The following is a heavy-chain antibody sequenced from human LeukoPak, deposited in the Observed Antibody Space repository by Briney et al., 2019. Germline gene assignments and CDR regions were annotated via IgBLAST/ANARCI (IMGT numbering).Heavy chain of an antibody. J-gene: IGHJ4*02. D-gene: IGHD4-17*01. CDR3: ARGAYGDYDYFDY. CDR2: INPNSGGT. V-gene: IGHV1-2*02. Sequence: ASVKVSCKASGYTFTGYYMHWVRQAPGQGLECLGWINPNSGGTNCAQKFQGRVTMTRDTSISTAYMELSRLRSDDTAVYYCARGAYGDYDYFDYWGQGTPVTVSS. CDR1: GYTFTGYY.